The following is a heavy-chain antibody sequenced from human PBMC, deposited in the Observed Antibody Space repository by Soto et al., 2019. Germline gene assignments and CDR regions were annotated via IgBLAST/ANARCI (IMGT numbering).Heavy chain of an antibody. D-gene: IGHD3-3*01. CDR3: ARWWSGSRQGFDP. J-gene: IGHJ5*02. CDR2: IYYSGST. V-gene: IGHV4-30-4*01. Sequence: PSETLSLTCTVSGGSISSGDYYWSWIRQPPGKGLEWIGYIYYSGSTYYNQSLKSRVTISVDTSKNQFSLKLSSVTAADTAVYYCARWWSGSRQGFDPWGQGTLVTVSS. CDR1: GGSISSGDYY.